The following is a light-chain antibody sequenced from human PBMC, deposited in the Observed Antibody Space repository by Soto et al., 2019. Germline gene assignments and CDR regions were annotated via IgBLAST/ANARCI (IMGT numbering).Light chain of an antibody. CDR3: SSFTSTSTYV. CDR2: EVN. V-gene: IGLV2-14*01. J-gene: IGLJ1*01. CDR1: SSDVGGYNY. Sequence: QSALTQPASVSGSPGQSITISCTGTSSDVGGYNYVSWYQQHPGKAPKLMIYEVNNRPSGVSNRFSGSKSGNTASLTISGLQXEXEADYYCSSFTSTSTYVFGTGTKLTVL.